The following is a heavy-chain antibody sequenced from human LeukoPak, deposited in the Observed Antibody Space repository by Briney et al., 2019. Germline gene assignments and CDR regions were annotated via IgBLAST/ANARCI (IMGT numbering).Heavy chain of an antibody. Sequence: GGSLRLSCAASGFTFSKYWMLWVRQAPGKGLEWVSVIYSGGSTYYADSVKGRFTISRDNSKNTLYLQMNSLRAEDTAVYYCTRDESFYGSGRYYWGQGTLVTVSS. CDR1: GFTFSKYW. V-gene: IGHV3-53*01. J-gene: IGHJ4*02. D-gene: IGHD3-10*01. CDR2: IYSGGST. CDR3: TRDESFYGSGRYY.